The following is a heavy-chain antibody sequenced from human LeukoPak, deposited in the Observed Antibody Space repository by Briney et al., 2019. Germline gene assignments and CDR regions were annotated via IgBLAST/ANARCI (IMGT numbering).Heavy chain of an antibody. D-gene: IGHD5-12*01. J-gene: IGHJ4*02. CDR3: AKEGYSGYGTADY. Sequence: GGSLRLSCAASGFTFSSYGMDWVRQAPGKGLEWVAFIFFDGSNQYYADSVKGRFTISRDNSRSTLYLQINSLRPEDTAVYYCAKEGYSGYGTADYWGKGTLVTVSS. V-gene: IGHV3-30*02. CDR2: IFFDGSNQ. CDR1: GFTFSSYG.